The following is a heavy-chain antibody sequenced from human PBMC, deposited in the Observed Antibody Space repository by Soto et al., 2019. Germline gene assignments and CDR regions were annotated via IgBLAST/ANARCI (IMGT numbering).Heavy chain of an antibody. Sequence: ASVKVSCKASGYTFTNYYTHWVRQAPGQGLEWMGVIHYSGATPTYAQKFQGRVTMARDTSTSTVYVELSSLTSEDTAVYYCARGGPDFATIGSFDYWGQGTLVTVSS. CDR3: ARGGPDFATIGSFDY. J-gene: IGHJ4*02. CDR1: GYTFTNYY. V-gene: IGHV1-46*01. CDR2: IHYSGATP.